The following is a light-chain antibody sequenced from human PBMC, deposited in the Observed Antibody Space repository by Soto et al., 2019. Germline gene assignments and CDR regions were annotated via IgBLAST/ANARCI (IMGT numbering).Light chain of an antibody. Sequence: EIVMTQSPATLSVSPGERTTLSCRASQSVSSNLAWYQQKPGQAPRLLIYGASTRATGIPARFSGGGSGTDFTFTISSLQPEDIATYYCQQYDNLPLTFGGGTKVDIK. CDR2: GAS. J-gene: IGKJ4*01. CDR1: QSVSSN. CDR3: QQYDNLPLT. V-gene: IGKV3-15*01.